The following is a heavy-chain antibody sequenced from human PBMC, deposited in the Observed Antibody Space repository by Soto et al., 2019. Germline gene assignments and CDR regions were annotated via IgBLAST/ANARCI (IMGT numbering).Heavy chain of an antibody. D-gene: IGHD3-9*01. CDR1: GGSISSYD. Sequence: SETLCLTCTVAGGSISSYDWSWIRQPPGKGLEWIGYIYYSGSTNYNPSLKSRVTISVDTSKNQFSLKLSSVTAADTAVYYCARVRRGAYDILTGYSHPDAFDIWGQGTMVTVSS. CDR2: IYYSGST. CDR3: ARVRRGAYDILTGYSHPDAFDI. V-gene: IGHV4-59*01. J-gene: IGHJ3*02.